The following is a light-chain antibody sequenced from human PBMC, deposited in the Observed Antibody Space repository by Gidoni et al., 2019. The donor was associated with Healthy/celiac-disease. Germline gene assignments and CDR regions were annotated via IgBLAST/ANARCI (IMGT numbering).Light chain of an antibody. CDR1: SSNIGAGYD. CDR2: GNS. Sequence: QSVLTQPHSVYGAPGQRVTISCTGSSSNIGAGYDVHWYQQLPGTAPKLLIYGNSHRPSGVPDRFSCSQSGTSASLALTGLQAEDEADYYCHSYDSRLSGVVFGGGTKLTVL. CDR3: HSYDSRLSGVV. J-gene: IGLJ2*01. V-gene: IGLV1-40*01.